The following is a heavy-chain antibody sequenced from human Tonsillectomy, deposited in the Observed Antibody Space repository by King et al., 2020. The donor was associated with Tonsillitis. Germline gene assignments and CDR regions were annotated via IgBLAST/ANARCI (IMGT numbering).Heavy chain of an antibody. V-gene: IGHV3-30*02. Sequence: VQLVQSGGGVVQPGWSLRLSCAASGFSFSNYGMHWVRQAPGKGLEWVAFIRSDGSIKYYADPVKGRFTISRDNSKNTQYLQINSPRPEDTAVYYCAKDVPAAFFDYWGQGTLVTVSS. J-gene: IGHJ4*02. CDR1: GFSFSNYG. CDR2: IRSDGSIK. D-gene: IGHD3-10*02. CDR3: AKDVPAAFFDY.